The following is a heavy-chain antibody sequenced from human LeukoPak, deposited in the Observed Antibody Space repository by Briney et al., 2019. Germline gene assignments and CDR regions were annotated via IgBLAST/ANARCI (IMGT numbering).Heavy chain of an antibody. CDR3: AKDIGVLLWVFDY. CDR1: GFTFSSYG. CDR2: ISYDGSNK. D-gene: IGHD5-18*01. V-gene: IGHV3-30*18. Sequence: GGSLRLSCAASGFTFSSYGMHWVRQAPGKGLEWVAVISYDGSNKYYADSVKGRFTISRDNSKNTLYLQMNSLRAEDTAVYYCAKDIGVLLWVFDYWGQGTLVTVSS. J-gene: IGHJ4*02.